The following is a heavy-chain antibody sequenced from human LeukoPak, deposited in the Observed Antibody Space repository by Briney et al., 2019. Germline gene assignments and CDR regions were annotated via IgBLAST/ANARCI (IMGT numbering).Heavy chain of an antibody. D-gene: IGHD6-13*01. Sequence: PGGSLRLSCAASGFTFSDYYMNWIRQAPGKGLEWVSYITSSGTTTYYADSVKGRFTISRDNAKNSLFLQMNSLGAEDTAVYYCARTSTSWSHRWGQGTLVTVSS. V-gene: IGHV3-11*01. CDR3: ARTSTSWSHR. J-gene: IGHJ4*02. CDR2: ITSSGTTT. CDR1: GFTFSDYY.